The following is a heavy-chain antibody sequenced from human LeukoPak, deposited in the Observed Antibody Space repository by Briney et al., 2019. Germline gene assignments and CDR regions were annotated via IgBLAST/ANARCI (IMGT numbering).Heavy chain of an antibody. CDR2: ISSSGNTK. CDR3: AKDVGTRDLYYFDY. Sequence: GGSLRLSCTASGFTFSSHEMNWVRQAPGKGLEWVSYISSSGNTKYYADSVRGRFTISRDNAKNSLYLQMTSPRAEDTAVYYCAKDVGTRDLYYFDYWGQGTLVTVSS. CDR1: GFTFSSHE. D-gene: IGHD2-21*02. V-gene: IGHV3-48*03. J-gene: IGHJ4*02.